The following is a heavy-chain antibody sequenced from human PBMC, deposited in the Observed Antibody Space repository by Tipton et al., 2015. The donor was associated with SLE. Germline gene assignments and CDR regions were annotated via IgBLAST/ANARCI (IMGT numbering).Heavy chain of an antibody. D-gene: IGHD1-26*01. J-gene: IGHJ4*02. CDR1: GGSISSYY. V-gene: IGHV4-4*07. CDR2: IYTSGST. Sequence: LRLSCTVSGGSISSYYWSWIRQPAGKGLEWIGCIYTSGSTNYNPSLKSRVSLSIDTSKNQFSLNLRSVTAADTAVYYCARGRASVGATSDFFDYWGQGSLVSVSS. CDR3: ARGRASVGATSDFFDY.